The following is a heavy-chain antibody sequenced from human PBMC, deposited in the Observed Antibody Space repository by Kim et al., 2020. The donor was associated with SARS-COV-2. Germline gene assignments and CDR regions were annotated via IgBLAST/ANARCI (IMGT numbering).Heavy chain of an antibody. J-gene: IGHJ6*02. V-gene: IGHV4-39*01. CDR1: RAFINGTNYY. D-gene: IGHD2-2*01. CDR3: ARRRGLGYCSSPNCYGPSPSGMDV. Sequence: SETLSLTCSVSRAFINGTNYYWGWLRQSPGKGLEWIGSVHSSGNTFYNPSLKNRVVISIDTFKNQFSLRQTSMTGADTAIYYCARRRGLGYCSSPNCYGPSPSGMDVWGQGTTVTVSS. CDR2: VHSSGNT.